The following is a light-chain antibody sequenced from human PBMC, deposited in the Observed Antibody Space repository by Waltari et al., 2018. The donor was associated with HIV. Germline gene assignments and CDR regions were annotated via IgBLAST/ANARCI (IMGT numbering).Light chain of an antibody. CDR3: ESADSSLWV. J-gene: IGLJ3*02. CDR1: ALPKQY. V-gene: IGLV3-25*03. CDR2: KDR. Sequence: SYDLTQPPSVSVSPGQTARITCSGDALPKQYAYWYQQKAGQAPVLVIYKDRERPSGVPERFSGSSSGTTVTLTISGVQAEDEADYYCESADSSLWVFGGGTKLTVL.